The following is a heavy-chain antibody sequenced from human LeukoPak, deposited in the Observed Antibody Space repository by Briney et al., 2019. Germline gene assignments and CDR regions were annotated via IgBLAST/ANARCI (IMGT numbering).Heavy chain of an antibody. V-gene: IGHV3-21*04. Sequence: GGSLRLSCAASGFTFSSYSINWVRQAPGKGLEWVSYISSNNNFIYYADSVKGRFTISRDNAKNSLYLQMNSLRAEDTAVYYCARDHLPADYYGSGSYLHWGQGTLVTVSS. CDR1: GFTFSSYS. CDR3: ARDHLPADYYGSGSYLH. D-gene: IGHD3-10*01. J-gene: IGHJ1*01. CDR2: ISSNNNFI.